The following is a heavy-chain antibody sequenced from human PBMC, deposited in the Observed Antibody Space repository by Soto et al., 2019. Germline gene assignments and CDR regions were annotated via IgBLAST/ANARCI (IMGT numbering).Heavy chain of an antibody. Sequence: SETLSLTCTVSGGSISSSSYYWGWIRQPPGKGLEWIGSIYYSGSTYYNPSLKSRVTISVDTSKNQFSLKLSSVTAADTAVYYCARQAARGFWSGYYRNMEFDYWGQGTLVTVSS. J-gene: IGHJ4*02. CDR1: GGSISSSSYY. V-gene: IGHV4-39*01. CDR3: ARQAARGFWSGYYRNMEFDY. D-gene: IGHD3-3*01. CDR2: IYYSGST.